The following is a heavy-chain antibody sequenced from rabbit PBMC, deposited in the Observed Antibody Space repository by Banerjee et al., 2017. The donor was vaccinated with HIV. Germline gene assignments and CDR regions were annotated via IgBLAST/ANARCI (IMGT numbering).Heavy chain of an antibody. V-gene: IGHV1S43*01. CDR2: IYTGSSGST. CDR1: GIDFSSYYH. D-gene: IGHD2-1*01. CDR3: ASSDIYDEYGDFKL. Sequence: QSLEESGGGLVKPGGTLTLTCKASGIDFSSYYHMCWVRQAPGKGLELIACIYTGSSGSTYYASWVNGRFTISRSTSLNTVDLKMTSLTAADTATYFCASSDIYDEYGDFKLWGPGTLVTVS. J-gene: IGHJ4*01.